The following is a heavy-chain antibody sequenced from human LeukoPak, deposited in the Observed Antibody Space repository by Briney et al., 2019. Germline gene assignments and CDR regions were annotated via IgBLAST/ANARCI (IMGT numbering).Heavy chain of an antibody. CDR2: ILGYGGST. J-gene: IGHJ4*02. V-gene: IGHV3-64D*06. CDR3: VPYSTNSFAY. Sequence: PGGSLRLSCSASGFTFSNYAMHWVRQAPGKGLECVSAILGYGGSTYYADSVKGRFTISRDNSKNTLYLQMSSLGTEDTAVYFCVPYSTNSFAYWGQGTPVTVSS. D-gene: IGHD6-13*01. CDR1: GFTFSNYA.